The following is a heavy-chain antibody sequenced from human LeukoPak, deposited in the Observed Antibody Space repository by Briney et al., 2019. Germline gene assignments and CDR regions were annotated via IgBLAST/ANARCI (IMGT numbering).Heavy chain of an antibody. V-gene: IGHV3-33*06. J-gene: IGHJ4*02. Sequence: GGSLRLSCAASGFTFSSYGMHWVRQAPGKGLEWVAVIWYGGSNKYYADSVKGRFTISRDNSKNTLYLQMNSLGAEDTAVYYCAKSGSTSWFLDYWGQGTLVTVSS. CDR2: IWYGGSNK. CDR1: GFTFSSYG. D-gene: IGHD6-13*01. CDR3: AKSGSTSWFLDY.